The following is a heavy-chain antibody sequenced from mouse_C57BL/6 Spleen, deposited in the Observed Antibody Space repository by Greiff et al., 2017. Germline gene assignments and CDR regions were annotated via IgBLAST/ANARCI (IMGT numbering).Heavy chain of an antibody. CDR3: ARPESDYYGSSCTRETWFAY. CDR2: IDPNSGGT. CDR1: GYTFTSYW. V-gene: IGHV1-62-3*01. J-gene: IGHJ3*01. D-gene: IGHD1-1*01. Sequence: VQLQQPGAELVKPGASVKLSCKASGYTFTSYWMHWVKQRPGRGLEWIGRIDPNSGGTKYNEKFKSKATLTVDTSSSTAYMQLSSLTSEDSAVYYCARPESDYYGSSCTRETWFAYWGQGTLVTVSA.